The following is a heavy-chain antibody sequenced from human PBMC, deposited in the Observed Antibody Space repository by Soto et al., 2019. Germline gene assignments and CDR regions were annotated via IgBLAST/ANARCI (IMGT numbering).Heavy chain of an antibody. V-gene: IGHV4-59*08. CDR2: IYYSGST. CDR1: GGSISSYY. D-gene: IGHD6-13*01. Sequence: PSETLSLTCTVSGGSISSYYWSWIRQPPGKGLEWIGYIYYSGSTNYNPSLKSRVTISVDTSKNQFSLKLSSVTAADTAVYYCARQKTAAGYYYYMDVWGKGTTVTVSS. CDR3: ARQKTAAGYYYYMDV. J-gene: IGHJ6*03.